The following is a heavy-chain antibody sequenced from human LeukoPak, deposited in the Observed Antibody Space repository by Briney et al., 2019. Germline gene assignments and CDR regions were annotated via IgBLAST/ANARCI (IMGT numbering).Heavy chain of an antibody. CDR3: ARLAGGFSDYFDS. Sequence: PSETLSLTCTVSGGSISGYYGSWIRQSPGKGLEWIAYIYYSGSTNYNPSLKSRVTISVDTSKSQFSLELSSVTAADTAVYYCARLAGGFSDYFDSWGQGTLVTVSS. CDR1: GGSISGYY. V-gene: IGHV4-59*08. J-gene: IGHJ4*02. CDR2: IYYSGST. D-gene: IGHD6-19*01.